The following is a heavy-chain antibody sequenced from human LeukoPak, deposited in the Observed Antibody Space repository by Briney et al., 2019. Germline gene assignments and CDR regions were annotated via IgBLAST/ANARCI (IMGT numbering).Heavy chain of an antibody. CDR3: ARLTSSWSFDY. V-gene: IGHV5-51*01. J-gene: IGHJ4*02. D-gene: IGHD6-13*01. Sequence: GESLKISCKGSGYSFTNYWIGWVRQMPGKGLEWMGIISPDGSNTRYSPSFQGQVTISADKSITTAYLQWSSLKASDTAMYYCARLTSSWSFDYWGQGTLVTVSS. CDR1: GYSFTNYW. CDR2: ISPDGSNT.